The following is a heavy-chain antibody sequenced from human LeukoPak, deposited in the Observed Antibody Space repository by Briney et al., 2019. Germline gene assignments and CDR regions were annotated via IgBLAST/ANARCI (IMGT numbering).Heavy chain of an antibody. CDR3: APHESITGTTS. J-gene: IGHJ4*02. Sequence: ASAKVSCKASGYTFTGYYMHWVRQAPGRGLEWMGWINPNSGGTNYAQKFQGRVTMTRDTSISTAYMELSRLRSDDTAVYYCAPHESITGTTSWGQGTLVTVSS. CDR2: INPNSGGT. V-gene: IGHV1-2*02. CDR1: GYTFTGYY. D-gene: IGHD1-7*01.